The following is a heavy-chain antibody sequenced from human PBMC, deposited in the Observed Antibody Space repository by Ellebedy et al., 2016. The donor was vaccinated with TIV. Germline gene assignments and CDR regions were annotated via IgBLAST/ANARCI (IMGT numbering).Heavy chain of an antibody. J-gene: IGHJ4*02. D-gene: IGHD5-24*01. CDR3: ARGGSTGWLQSYFDY. Sequence: GESLKISCSASGFAFSSYGMHWVRQAPGKGLEWVAGIWYDGSNKYYADSVKGRFTISRDNSKNTLYLQMNSLRAEDTAVYYCARGGSTGWLQSYFDYWGQGPLVTVSS. CDR2: IWYDGSNK. CDR1: GFAFSSYG. V-gene: IGHV3-33*01.